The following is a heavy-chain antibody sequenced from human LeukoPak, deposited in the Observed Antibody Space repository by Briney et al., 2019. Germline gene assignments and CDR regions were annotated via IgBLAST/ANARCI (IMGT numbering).Heavy chain of an antibody. CDR2: IYTSGST. J-gene: IGHJ4*02. Sequence: SETLSLTCTVSGGSISSGSYYWSWIRQPAGKGLEWIGRIYTSGSTNYNPSLKSRVTISVDTSKNQFSLKLSSVTAADTAVYYCARSADRDFWSGYPGYWGQGTLVTVSS. CDR1: GGSISSGSYY. V-gene: IGHV4-61*02. CDR3: ARSADRDFWSGYPGY. D-gene: IGHD3-3*01.